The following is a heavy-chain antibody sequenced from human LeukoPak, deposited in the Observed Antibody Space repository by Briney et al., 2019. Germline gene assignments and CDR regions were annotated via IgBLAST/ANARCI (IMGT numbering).Heavy chain of an antibody. D-gene: IGHD3-10*01. J-gene: IGHJ4*02. CDR1: GYTFTSYG. V-gene: IGHV1-18*01. CDR3: ARDRRFGELLSGFYYFDY. CDR2: ISAYNGNT. Sequence: ASVKVSCKASGYTFTSYGTSWVRQAPGQGLEWMGWISAYNGNTNYAQKLQGRVTMTTDTSTSTAYMELRSLRSDDTAVYYCARDRRFGELLSGFYYFDYWGQGTLVTVSS.